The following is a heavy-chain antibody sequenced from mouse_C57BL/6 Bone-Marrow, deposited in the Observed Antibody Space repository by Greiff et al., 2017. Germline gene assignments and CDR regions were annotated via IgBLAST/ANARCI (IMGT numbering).Heavy chain of an antibody. D-gene: IGHD2-1*01. CDR2: INPSNGGT. V-gene: IGHV1-53*01. CDR1: GYTFTSYW. J-gene: IGHJ2*01. CDR3: ARSRGYYGSYVSN. Sequence: QVQLQQPGTELVKPGASVKLSCKASGYTFTSYWMHWVKQRPGQGLEWIGNINPSNGGTNYNEKFKSKATLAVDKASSAAYMQLSSLTSEDSAVFYGARSRGYYGSYVSNWGQGTTLTVSA.